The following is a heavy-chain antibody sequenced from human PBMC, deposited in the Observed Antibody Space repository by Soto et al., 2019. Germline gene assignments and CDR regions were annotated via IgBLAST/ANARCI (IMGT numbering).Heavy chain of an antibody. CDR1: GFTFSSYA. D-gene: IGHD4-4*01. J-gene: IGHJ2*01. V-gene: IGHV3-30-3*01. Sequence: QVQLVESGGVVVQPGRSLRLSCAASGFTFSSYAMHWVRQAPGKGLEWEAVISYDGSNKYYADSVKGRFTISSDNSKNSLYLQMNSLRAEDTAVYYWARPLCRDDYNWGYFDLWGRGTLVTVSS. CDR3: ARPLCRDDYNWGYFDL. CDR2: ISYDGSNK.